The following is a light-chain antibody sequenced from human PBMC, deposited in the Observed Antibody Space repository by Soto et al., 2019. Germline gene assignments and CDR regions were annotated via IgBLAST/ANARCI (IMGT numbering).Light chain of an antibody. CDR2: EVN. Sequence: QSALTQPPSASGSPGQSVTISCTGTSSDVGGYKYVSWYQQHPGKVPKLMIYEVNKRPSGVPDRFSGSKSGNTASLTVSGLQAEDEADYYCSSYAGSNNLIFGGGTKLT. V-gene: IGLV2-8*01. J-gene: IGLJ2*01. CDR3: SSYAGSNNLI. CDR1: SSDVGGYKY.